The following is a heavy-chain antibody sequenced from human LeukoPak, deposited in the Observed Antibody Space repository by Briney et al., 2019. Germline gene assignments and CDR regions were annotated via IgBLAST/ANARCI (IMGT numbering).Heavy chain of an antibody. CDR1: GFSFSSYE. V-gene: IGHV3-48*03. D-gene: IGHD6-19*01. CDR3: ARDLFRAVAGTGGY. J-gene: IGHJ4*02. Sequence: GGSLRLSCAASGFSFSSYEMNWVRQAPGKGLEWVSYISSTGSTIYYADSVKGRFTISRDNAKNSLYLQMNSLRAEDTAVYYCARDLFRAVAGTGGYWGQGTLVTVSS. CDR2: ISSTGSTI.